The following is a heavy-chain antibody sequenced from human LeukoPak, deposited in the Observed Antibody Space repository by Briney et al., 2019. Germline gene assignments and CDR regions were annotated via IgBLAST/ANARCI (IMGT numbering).Heavy chain of an antibody. V-gene: IGHV1-2*06. CDR1: GYTFTGYH. J-gene: IGHJ4*02. CDR2: INPNSGDT. CDR3: ARDQDYYDSSGYYY. Sequence: GXSVKVSFKASGYTFTGYHMHWVRQAPGQGLEWMGRINPNSGDTNYAQKFQGRVTMTRDTSISTAYMELSSLRSEDTAVYYCARDQDYYDSSGYYYWGQGTLVTVSS. D-gene: IGHD3-22*01.